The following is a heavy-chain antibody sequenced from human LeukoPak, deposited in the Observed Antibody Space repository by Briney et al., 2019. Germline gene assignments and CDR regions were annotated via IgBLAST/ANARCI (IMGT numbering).Heavy chain of an antibody. CDR2: IRYDGSNK. J-gene: IGHJ5*02. CDR1: GFTFRNYG. D-gene: IGHD2-2*01. Sequence: GGSLRLSCAASGFTFRNYGMHWVRQAPGKGLEWVAFIRYDGSNKYYADSVKGRFTISRDNSKNTLYLQMNSLRAEDTAVYYCARDRPPRYCSSTSCYREGWYNWFDPWGQGTLVTVSS. V-gene: IGHV3-30*02. CDR3: ARDRPPRYCSSTSCYREGWYNWFDP.